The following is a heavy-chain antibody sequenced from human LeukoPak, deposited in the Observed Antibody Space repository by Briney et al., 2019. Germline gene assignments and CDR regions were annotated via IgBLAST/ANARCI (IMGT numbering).Heavy chain of an antibody. CDR2: INPNSGGT. J-gene: IGHJ4*02. CDR1: GYTFSDYY. D-gene: IGHD1-1*01. CDR3: ARDLSTSSNWELDY. Sequence: GASVKVSCKASGYTFSDYYTLWVRQAPGQGLEWMGWINPNSGGTRYAQQFQGRVTMTRDTSIGTVYMELSTLRSDDTAVYDCARDLSTSSNWELDYWGQGTLVTVSS. V-gene: IGHV1-2*02.